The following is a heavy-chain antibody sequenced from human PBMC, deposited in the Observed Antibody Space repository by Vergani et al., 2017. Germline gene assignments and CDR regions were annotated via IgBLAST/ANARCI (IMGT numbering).Heavy chain of an antibody. D-gene: IGHD3-3*01. CDR3: ERGGYDFWSGYYSPFDY. J-gene: IGHJ4*02. Sequence: QVQLQESGPGLVKPSQTLSLTCTVSGGSISSGSYYWSWIRQPAGKGLEWIGRIYTSGSTNYNPSLKSRVTISIDTSKNQFSLKLSSVTAADAAVYYCERGGYDFWSGYYSPFDYWGQGTLVTVSS. CDR1: GGSISSGSYY. V-gene: IGHV4-61*02. CDR2: IYTSGST.